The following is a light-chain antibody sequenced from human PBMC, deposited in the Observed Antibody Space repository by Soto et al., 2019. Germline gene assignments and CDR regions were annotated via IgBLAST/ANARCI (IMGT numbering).Light chain of an antibody. Sequence: DIVMTQSPATLSVSPGDRATLSCRASQSVSNNYLAWYQQKPGQAPRLLIYDASNRATGIPARFSGSGSGTDFTLTISSLEPEDFAVYFCQQYGGLPITLGQGTRLEIK. V-gene: IGKV3-20*01. CDR1: QSVSNNY. CDR2: DAS. J-gene: IGKJ5*01. CDR3: QQYGGLPIT.